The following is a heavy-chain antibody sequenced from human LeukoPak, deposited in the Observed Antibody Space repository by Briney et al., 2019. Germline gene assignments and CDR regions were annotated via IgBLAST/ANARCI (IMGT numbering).Heavy chain of an antibody. D-gene: IGHD1-26*01. CDR2: FYYSGST. J-gene: IGHJ4*02. V-gene: IGHV4-39*01. CDR1: GGSIISSNYY. CDR3: TGHKGVGIEDTFY. Sequence: SETLSLTCTVSGGSIISSNYYWGWIRQTPGKGLEWIGSFYYSGSTYYNPSLKSRVTMSVDTSKSQFSLKLSSVAAADTAVYYCTGHKGVGIEDTFYWGQGTLVTVSS.